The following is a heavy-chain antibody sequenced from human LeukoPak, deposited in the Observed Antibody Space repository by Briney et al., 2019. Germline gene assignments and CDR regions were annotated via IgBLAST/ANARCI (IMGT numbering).Heavy chain of an antibody. CDR1: GFTFISYS. J-gene: IGHJ4*02. D-gene: IGHD4-17*01. V-gene: IGHV3-21*01. CDR3: ARDLYGDYAYDY. Sequence: GGSLRLSCAASGFTFISYSMTWVRQAPGKGLEWVSSISANSTYIYYADSVKGRFTISRDNAKRSLYLQMNSLRAEDTAVYYCARDLYGDYAYDYWGQGTLVTVSS. CDR2: ISANSTYI.